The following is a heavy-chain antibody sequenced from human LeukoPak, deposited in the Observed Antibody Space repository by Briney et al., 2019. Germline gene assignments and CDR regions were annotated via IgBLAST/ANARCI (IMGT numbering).Heavy chain of an antibody. CDR1: GFTFSSHA. V-gene: IGHV3-23*01. D-gene: IGHD2/OR15-2a*01. J-gene: IGHJ4*02. CDR2: ITNDNYDT. Sequence: GGSLRLSCAASGFTFSSHAMSWVRQAPEKGLEWVSSITNDNYDTFYADSLKGRFTISRDESKTTLYLQMKSLRAEDTAVYYCAREGISRKMDFDYWGQGTLVTVSS. CDR3: AREGISRKMDFDY.